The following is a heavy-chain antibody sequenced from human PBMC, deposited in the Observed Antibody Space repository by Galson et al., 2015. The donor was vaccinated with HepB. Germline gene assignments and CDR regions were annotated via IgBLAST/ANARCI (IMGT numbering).Heavy chain of an antibody. CDR2: IKSKTDGGTT. D-gene: IGHD3-3*01. CDR1: GFTFSNAW. CDR3: TTVTIFGVVDPPIF. V-gene: IGHV3-15*01. J-gene: IGHJ4*02. Sequence: SLRLSCAASGFTFSNAWMSWVRQAPGKGLEWVGRIKSKTDGGTTDYAAPVTGRFTISRDDSKNTLYLQVNSLKTEDTAVYYCTTVTIFGVVDPPIFWGQGTLVTVSS.